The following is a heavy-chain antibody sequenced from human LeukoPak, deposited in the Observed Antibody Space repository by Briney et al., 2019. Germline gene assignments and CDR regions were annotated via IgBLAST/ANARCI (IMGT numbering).Heavy chain of an antibody. J-gene: IGHJ4*02. D-gene: IGHD6-13*01. Sequence: SVKVSCKASGGTFISHGIGWVRQAPGQGLDWMGRIIPVLGVTTYAQNFHDRLTLTADTSTITAYMELTSLTSRDTAVYYCAREVSAGGSDYWGQGTLISVSS. CDR3: AREVSAGGSDY. CDR2: IIPVLGVT. CDR1: GGTFISHG. V-gene: IGHV1-69*04.